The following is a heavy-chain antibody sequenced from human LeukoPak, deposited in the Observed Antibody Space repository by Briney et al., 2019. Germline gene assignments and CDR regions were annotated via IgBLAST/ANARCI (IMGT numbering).Heavy chain of an antibody. D-gene: IGHD3-9*01. CDR2: ISGSGGST. Sequence: GGSLRLSCAASGFTFSSYAMSWVRQAPGKGLEWVSAISGSGGSTYYADSVKGRFTISRDNSKSTLYLQMNSLGAEDTAVYYCAKDYDILTALYYFDYWGQGTLVTVSS. V-gene: IGHV3-23*01. J-gene: IGHJ4*02. CDR3: AKDYDILTALYYFDY. CDR1: GFTFSSYA.